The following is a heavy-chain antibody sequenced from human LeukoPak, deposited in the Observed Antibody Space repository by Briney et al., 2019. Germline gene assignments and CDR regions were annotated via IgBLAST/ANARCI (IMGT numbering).Heavy chain of an antibody. V-gene: IGHV3-23*01. Sequence: GGFLRLSCAASGFTFSSYAMSWVRQAPGKGLEWVSAISGSGGSTYYADSVKGRFTISRDNSKNTLYLQMNSLRAEDTAVYYCAKGEYDFWSGYHLGYWGQGTLVTVSS. CDR2: ISGSGGST. J-gene: IGHJ4*02. CDR1: GFTFSSYA. D-gene: IGHD3-3*01. CDR3: AKGEYDFWSGYHLGY.